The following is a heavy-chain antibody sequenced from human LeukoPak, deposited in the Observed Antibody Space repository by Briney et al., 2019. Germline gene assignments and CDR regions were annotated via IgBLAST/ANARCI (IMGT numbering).Heavy chain of an antibody. CDR1: GGSISSYY. V-gene: IGHV4-59*01. J-gene: IGHJ5*02. CDR3: ARDQRSGWFDP. CDR2: IYYSGST. Sequence: SETLSLTCTVSGGSISSYYWSWIRQPPGKGLEWIGYIYYSGSTNYNPSLKSRVTISVDTSKNQFSLKLSSVTAADTAVYYRARDQRSGWFDPWGQGTLVTVSS.